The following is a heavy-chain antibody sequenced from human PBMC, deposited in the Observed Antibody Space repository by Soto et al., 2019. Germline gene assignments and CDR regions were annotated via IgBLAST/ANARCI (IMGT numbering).Heavy chain of an antibody. D-gene: IGHD6-13*01. CDR3: ARATYSSSWLFFY. J-gene: IGHJ4*02. CDR1: GFTFSSYE. CDR2: ISSSGSTI. V-gene: IGHV3-48*03. Sequence: PGGSLRLSCAASGFTFSSYEMNWVRQAPGKGLEWVSYISSSGSTIYYADSVKGRFTISRDNAKNSLYLQMNSLRAEDTAVYYCARATYSSSWLFFYWGQGTLVTVSS.